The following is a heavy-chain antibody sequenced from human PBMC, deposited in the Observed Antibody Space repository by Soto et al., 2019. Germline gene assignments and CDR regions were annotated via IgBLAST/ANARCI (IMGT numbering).Heavy chain of an antibody. CDR2: ISSSSSYT. Sequence: QVQLVESGGGLVKPGGPLRLSCAASGFTFSDYYMSWIRQAPGKGLEWVSYISSSSSYTNYADSVKGRFTISRDNAKNSLYLQMNSLRAEDTAVYYCARDARRGYSYGYWDYWGQGTLVTVSS. CDR3: ARDARRGYSYGYWDY. CDR1: GFTFSDYY. J-gene: IGHJ4*02. V-gene: IGHV3-11*05. D-gene: IGHD5-18*01.